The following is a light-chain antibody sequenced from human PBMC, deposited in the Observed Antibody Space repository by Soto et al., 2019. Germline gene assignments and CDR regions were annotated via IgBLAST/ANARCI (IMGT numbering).Light chain of an antibody. V-gene: IGKV1-9*01. CDR3: QQFET. CDR2: AAS. J-gene: IGKJ2*01. CDR1: QGISSY. Sequence: DIQLTQSPSFLSASVGDRVTITCRARQGISSYLAWYQQKPGKAPKLLIYAASTLQSGVPSRFSGSGSGTEFTLTSSSLQPEDFATYYCQQFETFGQGTKMEIK.